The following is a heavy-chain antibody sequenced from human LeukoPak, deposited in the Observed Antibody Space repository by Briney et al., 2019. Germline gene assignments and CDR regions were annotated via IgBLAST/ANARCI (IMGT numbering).Heavy chain of an antibody. CDR3: AGTTCGGDCYSEY. Sequence: GGSLRLSCAASGFTVSSNYMSWVRQAPGKGLEWVSVIYSGGRTYYADSVKGRFTISRDNSKNTLYLQMNSLRAEDTAVYYCAGTTCGGDCYSEYWGQGTQVTVSS. CDR2: IYSGGRT. V-gene: IGHV3-53*01. D-gene: IGHD2-21*02. J-gene: IGHJ4*02. CDR1: GFTVSSNY.